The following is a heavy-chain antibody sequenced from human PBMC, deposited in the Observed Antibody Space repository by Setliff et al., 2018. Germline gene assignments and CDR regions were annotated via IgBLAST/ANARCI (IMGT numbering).Heavy chain of an antibody. Sequence: GASVKVSCKASGYTFTSYDINWVRQATGQGLEWMGWMNPNSGGTNYAQKFQGRVTMTRDTSISTAYMELSRLRSDDTAVYYCARSNYDILTRNWFDPWGQGTLVTVSS. CDR2: MNPNSGGT. V-gene: IGHV1-2*02. J-gene: IGHJ5*02. D-gene: IGHD3-9*01. CDR1: GYTFTSYD. CDR3: ARSNYDILTRNWFDP.